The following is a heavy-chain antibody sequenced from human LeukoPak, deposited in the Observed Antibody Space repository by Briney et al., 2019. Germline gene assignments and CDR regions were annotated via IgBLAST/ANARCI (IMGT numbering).Heavy chain of an antibody. V-gene: IGHV3-30*04. CDR1: GFTFSSYA. J-gene: IGHJ6*03. D-gene: IGHD3-10*01. CDR3: ARAIRGSKIASRYYFYYMDI. CDR2: ISYDGSNK. Sequence: GGSLRLSCAASGFTFSSYAMHWVRQAPGKGLEWVAVISYDGSNKYYADSVKGRFTISRDNSKNTLYLQMNSLRSEDTAVYYCARAIRGSKIASRYYFYYMDIWGKGTTVTVSS.